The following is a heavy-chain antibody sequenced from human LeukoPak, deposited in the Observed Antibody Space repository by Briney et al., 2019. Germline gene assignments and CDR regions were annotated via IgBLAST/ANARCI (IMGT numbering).Heavy chain of an antibody. CDR1: GFTFSSYA. CDR2: ISGSGGST. J-gene: IGHJ4*02. Sequence: GGSLRLSCAASGFTFSSYAMSWVRQAPGKGLEWVSAISGSGGSTYYADSVKGRFTISRDNSKNTLYLQMNSLRAEDMAVYYCAKDRRYDILTGSLNYWGQGTLVTVSS. CDR3: AKDRRYDILTGSLNY. D-gene: IGHD3-9*01. V-gene: IGHV3-23*01.